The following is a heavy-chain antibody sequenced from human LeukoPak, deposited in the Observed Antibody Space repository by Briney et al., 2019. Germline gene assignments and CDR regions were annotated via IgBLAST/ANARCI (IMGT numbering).Heavy chain of an antibody. D-gene: IGHD6-19*01. CDR1: GGSISSYY. CDR2: IYYSGST. V-gene: IGHV4-59*08. J-gene: IGHJ4*02. Sequence: PSETLSLTCTVSGGSISSYYWSWIRQPPGKGLEWIGYIYYSGSTNYNPSLKSRVTISVDTSKNQFSLKLSSVTAADTAVYYCARFAISGWTTDWGQGTLVTVSS. CDR3: ARFAISGWTTD.